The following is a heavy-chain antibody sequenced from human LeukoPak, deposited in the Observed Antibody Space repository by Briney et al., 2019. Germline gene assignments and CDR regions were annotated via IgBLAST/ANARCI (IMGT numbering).Heavy chain of an antibody. CDR3: ASLDGPDY. V-gene: IGHV4-34*01. J-gene: IGHJ4*02. Sequence: SETLSLTCAVYGGSFSGYYWSWIRQPPVKGLEWIGEINHSGSTNYNPSLKSRVTITVDTSKNQFSLKLSSVTAADTAVYYCASLDGPDYWGQGTLVTVSS. D-gene: IGHD1-1*01. CDR1: GGSFSGYY. CDR2: INHSGST.